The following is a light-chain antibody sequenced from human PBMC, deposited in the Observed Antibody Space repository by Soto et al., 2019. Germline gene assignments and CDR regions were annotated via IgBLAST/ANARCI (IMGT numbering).Light chain of an antibody. J-gene: IGKJ1*01. CDR2: GAS. CDR1: QSVSST. V-gene: IGKV3-15*01. Sequence: EIVMTQSPATLSVSPGARATLSCRASQSVSSTLAWYQQKPGQAPRLLIYGASTRATGIPARFSGSRSGTEFTLTISSLQSEDFAVYYCQQYNNLPRTFGQGTKVEIK. CDR3: QQYNNLPRT.